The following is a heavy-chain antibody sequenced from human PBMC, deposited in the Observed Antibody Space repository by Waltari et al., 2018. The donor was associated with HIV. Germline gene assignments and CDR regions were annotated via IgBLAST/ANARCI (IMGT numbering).Heavy chain of an antibody. CDR3: SVSRPGGMYGDL. Sequence: QLVQSGAAMTQPGASVTVSCKASGDGFANFDVNWVRQGAGQGLEWVGWINPKGGNRGYARKFGGGLALTKKAAIKTAYLKMKRLGSQDLGAYCGSVSRPGGMYGDLWSQATQVTVAS. J-gene: IGHJ1*01. V-gene: IGHV1-8*01. D-gene: IGHD2-8*01. CDR1: GDGFANFD. CDR2: INPKGGNR.